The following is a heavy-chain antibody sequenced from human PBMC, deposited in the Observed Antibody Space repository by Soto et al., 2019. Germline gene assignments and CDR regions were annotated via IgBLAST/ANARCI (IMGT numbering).Heavy chain of an antibody. J-gene: IGHJ6*03. CDR1: GFTFDDYA. V-gene: IGHV3-9*01. Sequence: LSLTCAASGFTFDDYAMHWVRQAPGKGLEWVSGISWNSGSIGYADSVKGRFTISRDNAKNSLYLQMNSLRAEDTALYYCAKDTHYRNNYYYYMDVWGKGTTVTVSS. D-gene: IGHD4-4*01. CDR2: ISWNSGSI. CDR3: AKDTHYRNNYYYYMDV.